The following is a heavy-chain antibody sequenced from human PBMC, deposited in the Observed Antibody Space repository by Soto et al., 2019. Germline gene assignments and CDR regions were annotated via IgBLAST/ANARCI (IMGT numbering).Heavy chain of an antibody. J-gene: IGHJ6*02. CDR1: GGSISSGDYY. V-gene: IGHV4-30-4*01. Sequence: PSETLSLTCTVSGGSISSGDYYWSWIRQPPGKGLEWIGYIYYSGSTYYNPSLKSRVTISVDTSKNQFSLKLSSVTAADTAVYYCARDLSVRVPGPRHYYYYGMDVWGQGTTVTSP. CDR2: IYYSGST. CDR3: ARDLSVRVPGPRHYYYYGMDV. D-gene: IGHD3-10*01.